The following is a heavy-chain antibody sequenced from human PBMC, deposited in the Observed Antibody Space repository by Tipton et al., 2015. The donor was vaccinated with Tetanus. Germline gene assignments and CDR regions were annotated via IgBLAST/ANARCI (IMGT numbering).Heavy chain of an antibody. D-gene: IGHD5-12*01. J-gene: IGHJ6*02. CDR2: IYYSGST. CDR1: ADSVKRYY. Sequence: LRLSCTVSADSVKRYYWTWIRQPPGKGLEWIGYIYYSGSTNYNPSLKSRVTISVDTSKNQFSLKLTSVTAADTAVYFCARKLADYNGGGMDVWGPGTTVTVSS. V-gene: IGHV4-59*02. CDR3: ARKLADYNGGGMDV.